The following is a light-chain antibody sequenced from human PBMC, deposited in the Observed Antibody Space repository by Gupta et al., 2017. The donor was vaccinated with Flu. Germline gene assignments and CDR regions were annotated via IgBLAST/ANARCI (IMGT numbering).Light chain of an antibody. J-gene: IGKJ3*01. Sequence: EIVITQSPVTLSVTPGEKATLSCRSSHSIGTNLAWFQQKPGQAPSLLIYGASTRANGMPGRFSGSGSGTEFTLTVSIRHSEDFAVYYCQQGNNWPRTFGHGTKVDIK. V-gene: IGKV3D-15*01. CDR3: QQGNNWPRT. CDR1: HSIGTN. CDR2: GAS.